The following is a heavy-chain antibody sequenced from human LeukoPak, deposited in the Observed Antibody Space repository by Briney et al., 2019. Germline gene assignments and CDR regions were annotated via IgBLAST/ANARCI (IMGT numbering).Heavy chain of an antibody. J-gene: IGHJ4*02. Sequence: GGSLRLSCAASGFTFSDYYMSWIRQGPGKGLERVSYISSSGSTIYYADSVKGRFTISRDNAKNSLYLQMNSLRAEDTAVYYCAREYSSGWYDYWGQGTLVTVSS. CDR2: ISSSGSTI. D-gene: IGHD6-19*01. CDR3: AREYSSGWYDY. V-gene: IGHV3-11*01. CDR1: GFTFSDYY.